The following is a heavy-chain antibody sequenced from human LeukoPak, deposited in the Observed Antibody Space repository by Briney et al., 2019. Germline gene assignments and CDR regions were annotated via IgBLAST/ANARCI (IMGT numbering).Heavy chain of an antibody. Sequence: ASVKVSCKASGYTCTSYGISWVRQAPGQGLEWMGWISAYNGNTNYAQKLQDRVTMTTDTSTSTAYMELRSLRSDDAAVYYCARDRSVTPDYWGQGTLVTVSS. CDR3: ARDRSVTPDY. J-gene: IGHJ4*02. V-gene: IGHV1-18*01. CDR1: GYTCTSYG. D-gene: IGHD4-17*01. CDR2: ISAYNGNT.